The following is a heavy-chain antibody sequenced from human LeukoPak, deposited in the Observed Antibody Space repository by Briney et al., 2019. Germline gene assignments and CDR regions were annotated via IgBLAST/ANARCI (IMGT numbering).Heavy chain of an antibody. CDR1: GFTFSIDG. Sequence: GGSLSLSCAGSGFTFSIDGMNWVRQAPGKGLEWVSSISPNSNFIYQADSVKGRFTISRDNAKNSLYLQMEGLRVEDTAVYYCTNFQTVGVKPFEHWGQGTLVTVSS. CDR3: TNFQTVGVKPFEH. CDR2: ISPNSNFI. V-gene: IGHV3-21*01. J-gene: IGHJ5*02. D-gene: IGHD1-26*01.